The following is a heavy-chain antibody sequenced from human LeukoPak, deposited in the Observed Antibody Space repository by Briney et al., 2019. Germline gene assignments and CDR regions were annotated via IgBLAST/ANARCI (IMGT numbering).Heavy chain of an antibody. J-gene: IGHJ5*02. CDR3: ARLGTTWIHLWSTNWFDP. CDR2: IYPGDSDT. V-gene: IGHV5-51*01. CDR1: GYSFTSYW. D-gene: IGHD5-18*01. Sequence: PGESLKISCKGSGYSFTSYWIGWVRQMPGKGLEWMGIIYPGDSDTRYSPSFQGQVTISADKSISTAYLQWSSLKTSDTAIYYCARLGTTWIHLWSTNWFDPWGQGTLVTVSS.